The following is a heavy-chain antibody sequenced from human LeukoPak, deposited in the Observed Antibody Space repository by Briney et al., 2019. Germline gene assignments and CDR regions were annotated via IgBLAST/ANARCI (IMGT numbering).Heavy chain of an antibody. J-gene: IGHJ6*03. CDR3: ARVGQYYYYYMDV. Sequence: SETQSLTCTVSGGSISSYYWSWIRQPPGKGLEWIGYIYYSGSTNYNPSLKSRVTISVDTSKNQFSLKLSSVTAADTAVYYCARVGQYYYYYMDVWGKGTTVTVSS. D-gene: IGHD3-16*01. CDR1: GGSISSYY. CDR2: IYYSGST. V-gene: IGHV4-59*01.